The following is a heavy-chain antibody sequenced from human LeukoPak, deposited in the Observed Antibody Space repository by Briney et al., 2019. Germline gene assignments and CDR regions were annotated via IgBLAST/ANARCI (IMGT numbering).Heavy chain of an antibody. D-gene: IGHD3-22*01. V-gene: IGHV3-7*01. CDR3: AREDYYDSSGYYYAYDAFDI. CDR2: IKQDGSEK. CDR1: GFTFSSYW. Sequence: GGSLRLSCAASGFTFSSYWMSWVRQAPGKGLEWVANIKQDGSEKYYVDSVKGRFTISRDNAKNSLYLQMNSLRAEDTAVYYCAREDYYDSSGYYYAYDAFDIWGQGTMVTVSS. J-gene: IGHJ3*02.